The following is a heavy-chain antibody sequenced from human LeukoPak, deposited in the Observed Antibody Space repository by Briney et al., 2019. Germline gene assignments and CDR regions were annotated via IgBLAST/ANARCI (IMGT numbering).Heavy chain of an antibody. V-gene: IGHV5-51*01. Sequence: GEPLEISCKGSGCSFPSYWIGWVRQMPGKGLEWMGIIFPGDSDTRYSPSFQGQVTISADKSISTAYLQWSSLKASDTAMYYCARTQATVVTPFGYWGQGTLVTVSS. CDR1: GCSFPSYW. CDR2: IFPGDSDT. CDR3: ARTQATVVTPFGY. J-gene: IGHJ4*02. D-gene: IGHD4-23*01.